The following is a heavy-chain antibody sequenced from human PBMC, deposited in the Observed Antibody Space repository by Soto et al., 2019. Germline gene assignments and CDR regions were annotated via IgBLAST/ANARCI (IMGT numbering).Heavy chain of an antibody. J-gene: IGHJ3*02. CDR1: GFTFSSYG. V-gene: IGHV3-33*01. D-gene: IGHD6-19*01. CDR3: AREVGSGWPRGAFDI. CDR2: IWYDGSNK. Sequence: QVQLVESGGGVVQPGRSLRLSCAASGFTFSSYGMHWVRQAPGKGLEWVGVIWYDGSNKYYADSVKGRFTISRDNSKNTLYLQMNSLRAEDTAVYYCAREVGSGWPRGAFDIWGQGTMVTVSS.